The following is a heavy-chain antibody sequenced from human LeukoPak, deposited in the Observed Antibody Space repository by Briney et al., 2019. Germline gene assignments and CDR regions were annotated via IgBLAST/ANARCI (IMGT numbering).Heavy chain of an antibody. V-gene: IGHV1-18*04. J-gene: IGHJ4*02. D-gene: IGHD6-13*01. Sequence: VASVKVSCKASGFTFTNYGITWVRQAPGQGLEWMGWISAYNGDTNYAQKLRYRVTMTTDTSTSTAYMELRSLRSDDTAVYYCASVGEQHLDYYFDYWGQGTLVTVSS. CDR3: ASVGEQHLDYYFDY. CDR2: ISAYNGDT. CDR1: GFTFTNYG.